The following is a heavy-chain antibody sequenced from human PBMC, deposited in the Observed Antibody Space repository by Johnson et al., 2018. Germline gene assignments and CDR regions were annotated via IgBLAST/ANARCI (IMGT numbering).Heavy chain of an antibody. CDR1: GFTFSSYG. V-gene: IGHV3-33*01. CDR3: AAAYSSGWYPHGMDV. CDR2: LWYDGSNK. D-gene: IGHD6-19*01. J-gene: IGHJ6*02. Sequence: VQLVETGGGVVQPGRSLRLSCAASGFTFSSYGMHWVRQAPGKGLVWVAVLWYDGSNKYYADSVKGRFTISRDNSKNTLYLHMNSRRAEDTAVYFCAAAYSSGWYPHGMDVWGQGTTVTVSS.